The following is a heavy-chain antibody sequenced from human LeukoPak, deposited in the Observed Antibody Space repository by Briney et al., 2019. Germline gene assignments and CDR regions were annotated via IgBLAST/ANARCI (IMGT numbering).Heavy chain of an antibody. J-gene: IGHJ4*02. CDR2: IIPIFGTA. Sequence: SVKVSCKASGGTFSSYAISWVRQAPGQGLEWMGGIIPIFGTANYAQKFQGRVTITTDESTSTAYMELSSLRSEDTAVYYCARVGGATLAVDYWGQGTLVTVSS. V-gene: IGHV1-69*05. CDR1: GGTFSSYA. D-gene: IGHD1-26*01. CDR3: ARVGGATLAVDY.